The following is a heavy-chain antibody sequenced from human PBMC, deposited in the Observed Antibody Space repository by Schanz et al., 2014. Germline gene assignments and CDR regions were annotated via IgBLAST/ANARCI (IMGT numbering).Heavy chain of an antibody. V-gene: IGHV3-48*01. Sequence: EVQLVESGGGLVQPGGSLRLSCTASGFTFSSYSMNWVRQAPGKGLEWVSYVSRSTPVIYYADSVKGRFTMSRDNAKNTVFLQITSLRAENTAVYYCVRDNFFALDYWGQGTLVTFSS. J-gene: IGHJ4*02. CDR1: GFTFSSYS. D-gene: IGHD3-3*01. CDR3: VRDNFFALDY. CDR2: VSRSTPVI.